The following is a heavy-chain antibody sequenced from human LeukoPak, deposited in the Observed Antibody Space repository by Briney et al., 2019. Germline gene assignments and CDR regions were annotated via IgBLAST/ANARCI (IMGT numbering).Heavy chain of an antibody. V-gene: IGHV1-69*13. CDR3: ARGQERLRLGELSF. Sequence: ASVKVSCKASGGTFSSYAISWVRQAPGQGLEWMGGIIPIFGTANYAQKFQGRVTITADESTSTAYMELSSLRSEDTAVYYCARGQERLRLGELSFWGQGTLVTVPS. CDR2: IIPIFGTA. D-gene: IGHD3-16*02. CDR1: GGTFSSYA. J-gene: IGHJ4*02.